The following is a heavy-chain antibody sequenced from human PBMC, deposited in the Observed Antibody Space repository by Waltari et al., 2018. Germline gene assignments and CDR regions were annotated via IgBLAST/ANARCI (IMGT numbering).Heavy chain of an antibody. J-gene: IGHJ6*02. CDR3: AKSAFGDYYYYGMDV. D-gene: IGHD3-10*01. CDR1: GFAFSSYA. Sequence: EVQLLESGGGLVQPGGSLRLSCTASGFAFSSYAMSWVRQAPGKGLEWVSGIGASGGSPYYADSVKGRFTISRDNSENTLYLQMSSLRAEDTACYYCAKSAFGDYYYYGMDVWGQGTTVTVSS. V-gene: IGHV3-23*01. CDR2: IGASGGSP.